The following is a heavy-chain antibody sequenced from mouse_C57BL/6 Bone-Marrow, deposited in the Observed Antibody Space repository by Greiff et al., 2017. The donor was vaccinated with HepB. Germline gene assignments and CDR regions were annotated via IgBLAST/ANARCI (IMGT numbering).Heavy chain of an antibody. D-gene: IGHD2-12*01. CDR3: ARDYSNDVYCYFDV. V-gene: IGHV5-12*01. Sequence: EVMLVESGGGLVQPGGSLKLSCAASGFTFSDYYMYWVRQTPEKRLEWVAYISNGGGSTYYPDTVKGRFTISRDNAKNTLYLQLSRLKSEDTAMYYCARDYSNDVYCYFDVWGTGTTVTVSS. CDR1: GFTFSDYY. CDR2: ISNGGGST. J-gene: IGHJ1*03.